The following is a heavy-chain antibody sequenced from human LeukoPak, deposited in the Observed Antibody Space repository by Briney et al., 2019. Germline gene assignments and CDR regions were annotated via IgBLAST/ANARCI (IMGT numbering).Heavy chain of an antibody. Sequence: SETLSLTCAVYGVSFSGYYWSWIRQPPGKGLEWIGEINHSGSTNYNPSLKSRVTISVDTSKNQFSLKLSSVTAADTAVYYCASNSFDYYGSGSYSVDYWGQGTLVTVSS. CDR1: GVSFSGYY. CDR3: ASNSFDYYGSGSYSVDY. CDR2: INHSGST. J-gene: IGHJ4*02. V-gene: IGHV4-34*01. D-gene: IGHD3-10*01.